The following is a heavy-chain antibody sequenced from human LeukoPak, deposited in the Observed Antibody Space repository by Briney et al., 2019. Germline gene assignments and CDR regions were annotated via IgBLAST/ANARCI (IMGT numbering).Heavy chain of an antibody. V-gene: IGHV3-53*01. J-gene: IGHJ5*02. CDR1: GFTVSDSY. CDR3: AKDYSSSLTNWFDP. CDR2: TYTGGSS. D-gene: IGHD6-6*01. Sequence: GGSLRLSCAASGFTVSDSYMSWVRQAPGKGLEWLSVTYTGGSSSYADSLRGRFSVSRDKSKNTLYLQMTRLRAEDTAVYHCAKDYSSSLTNWFDPWGQGTLVTVSS.